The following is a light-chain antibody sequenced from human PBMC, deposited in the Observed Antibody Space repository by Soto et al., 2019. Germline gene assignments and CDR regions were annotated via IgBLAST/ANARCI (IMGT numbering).Light chain of an antibody. Sequence: DIQMTQSPSTLSASVGDRVTITCRASQSISNWLAWYQQKPGKAPKLLIYDASSLESGVPSRFIGGGFGTEFTLTISSLQPDDFGTYYCQQYNSYSTFGQGTKVDIK. J-gene: IGKJ1*01. CDR2: DAS. CDR3: QQYNSYST. V-gene: IGKV1-5*01. CDR1: QSISNW.